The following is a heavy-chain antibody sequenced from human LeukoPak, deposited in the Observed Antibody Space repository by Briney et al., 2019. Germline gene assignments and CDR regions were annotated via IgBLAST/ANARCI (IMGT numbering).Heavy chain of an antibody. D-gene: IGHD4-17*01. J-gene: IGHJ4*02. CDR3: ARHAENYGDSFDY. V-gene: IGHV4-59*08. Sequence: SETLSLTCTVSGGSISSYYWSWIRQPPGKGLEWIGYIYYSGSTNYNPSLKSRVTISLDTSKNQFSLKLSSVTAADTAVYYCARHAENYGDSFDYWDQGTLVTVSS. CDR1: GGSISSYY. CDR2: IYYSGST.